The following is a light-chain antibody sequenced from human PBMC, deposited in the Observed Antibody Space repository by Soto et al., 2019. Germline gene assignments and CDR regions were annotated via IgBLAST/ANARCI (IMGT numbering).Light chain of an antibody. V-gene: IGKV1-5*01. CDR2: DAS. J-gene: IGKJ2*01. CDR3: QQYKSYLDT. Sequence: DIRISQYRGTLSASVGDRVTITCRASQSVSSWLAWYQQKPGSAPKILIKDASTLMGGVPSRFGGSGSGTEFTLTIYSLQPDDVATYYCQQYKSYLDTFGQGTKVDIK. CDR1: QSVSSW.